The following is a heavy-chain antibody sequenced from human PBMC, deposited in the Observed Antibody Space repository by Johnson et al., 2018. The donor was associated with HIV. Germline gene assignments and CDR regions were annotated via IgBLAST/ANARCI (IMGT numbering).Heavy chain of an antibody. CDR3: ASGEGYSPSAFYL. J-gene: IGHJ3*01. D-gene: IGHD6-13*01. CDR1: GFTFDDYA. Sequence: VQLVESGGGLVQPGRSLRLSCAASGFTFDDYAMHWVRQAPGKGLEWVSGINWNGGSTGYADSVKGRFTISRDNAKNSLYMQMYSLRAEDTALYYCASGEGYSPSAFYLWCQWTMVTVSS. CDR2: INWNGGST. V-gene: IGHV3-9*01.